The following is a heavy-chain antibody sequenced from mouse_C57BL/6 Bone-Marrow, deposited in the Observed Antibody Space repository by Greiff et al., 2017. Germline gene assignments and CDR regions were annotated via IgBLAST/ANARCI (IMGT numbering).Heavy chain of an antibody. V-gene: IGHV1-50*01. J-gene: IGHJ2*01. CDR3: ARRGWLLSYFDY. Sequence: QVQLQQPGAELVKPGASVKLSCKASGYTFTSYWMQWVKQRPGQGLEWIGEIYPSDSYTNYNQKFKGKATLTVDTSSSTADMQLSSLTSEDSAVYYCARRGWLLSYFDYWGQGTTLTVSS. CDR2: IYPSDSYT. D-gene: IGHD2-3*01. CDR1: GYTFTSYW.